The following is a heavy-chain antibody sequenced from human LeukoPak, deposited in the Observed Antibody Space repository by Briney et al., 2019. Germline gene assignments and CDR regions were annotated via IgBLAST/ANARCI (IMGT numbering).Heavy chain of an antibody. D-gene: IGHD1-26*01. V-gene: IGHV3-9*01. CDR1: RFTFDDYA. CDR2: ISWNSGGI. CDR3: ARGPRYSGSYFDS. Sequence: GGSLRLSCAASRFTFDDYAMHWVRQAPGKGLERVSGISWNSGGIGYADSVKGRFTISRDNAKNSLYLQMNSLGVEDTAFYYCARGPRYSGSYFDSWGQGTLVSVSS. J-gene: IGHJ4*02.